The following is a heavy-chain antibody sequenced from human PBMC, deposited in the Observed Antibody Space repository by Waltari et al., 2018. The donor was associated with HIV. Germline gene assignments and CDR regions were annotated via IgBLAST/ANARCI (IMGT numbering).Heavy chain of an antibody. CDR2: IYYSGGT. CDR3: ARDYYDSSGSSYGMDV. Sequence: QVQLQESGPGLVKPSETLSLTCTVSGGPISSYYWSWIRQPPGKGLGWIGYIYYSGGTNYNPSLKRRVTISVDTSKNQSSLKLSVVTAADTAVYYCARDYYDSSGSSYGMDVWGQGTTVTVSS. V-gene: IGHV4-59*01. D-gene: IGHD3-22*01. CDR1: GGPISSYY. J-gene: IGHJ6*02.